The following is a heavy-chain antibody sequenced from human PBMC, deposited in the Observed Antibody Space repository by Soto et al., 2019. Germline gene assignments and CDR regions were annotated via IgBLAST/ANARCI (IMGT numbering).Heavy chain of an antibody. J-gene: IGHJ6*02. D-gene: IGHD5-12*01. Sequence: PSETLSLTCTVSGGSISSYYWSWIRQPPGKGLEWIGYIYYSGSTNYNPSLKSRVTISVDTSKNQFSLKLSSVTAADTAVYYCAREAGMATISGYYYYCMGVWRQVTTFTASS. CDR1: GGSISSYY. V-gene: IGHV4-59*01. CDR3: AREAGMATISGYYYYCMGV. CDR2: IYYSGST.